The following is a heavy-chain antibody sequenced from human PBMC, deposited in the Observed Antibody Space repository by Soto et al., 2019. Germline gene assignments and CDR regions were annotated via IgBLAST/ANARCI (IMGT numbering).Heavy chain of an antibody. J-gene: IGHJ6*02. CDR3: ARGSGSYYWVFRPRFGDD. CDR1: GYNFTSTD. D-gene: IGHD1-26*01. CDR2: MNSNSXNT. Sequence: ASVTVSSRASGYNFTSTDTNCLRQATGQKFQWMRWMNSNSXNTGYAQTFQGGVTMTTNTSISTAYMELSSLRSDDTAVYSCARGSGSYYWVFRPRFGDDWGPGATVTVSS. V-gene: IGHV1-8*01.